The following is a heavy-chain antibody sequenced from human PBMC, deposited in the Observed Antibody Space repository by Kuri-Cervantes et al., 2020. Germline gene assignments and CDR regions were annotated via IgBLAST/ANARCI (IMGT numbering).Heavy chain of an antibody. CDR2: IYYIGST. CDR1: GGAISSYH. D-gene: IGHD3-9*01. CDR3: ARGGHAILTGYSD. Sequence: SETLSLTCTVSGGAISSYHWSWIRLPPGKGLEWIGYIYYIGSTNYNPSLKSRVTISVDTSKNQFSLKLSSVTAADTAVYYCARGGHAILTGYSDWGQGTLVTVSS. V-gene: IGHV4-59*01. J-gene: IGHJ4*02.